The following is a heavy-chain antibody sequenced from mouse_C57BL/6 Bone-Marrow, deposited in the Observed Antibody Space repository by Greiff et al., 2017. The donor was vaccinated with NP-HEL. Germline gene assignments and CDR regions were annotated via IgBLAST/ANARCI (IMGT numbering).Heavy chain of an antibody. CDR1: GYTFTGYW. D-gene: IGHD1-1*02. Sequence: QVQLKQSGAELMKPGASVKLSCKATGYTFTGYWIEWVKQRPGHGLEWIGEILPGSGSTNSNEKFKGKATFTADTSSNTAYMQLSSLTTEDSAIYYCARDYALYYFDYWGQGTTLTVSS. V-gene: IGHV1-9*01. J-gene: IGHJ2*01. CDR2: ILPGSGST. CDR3: ARDYALYYFDY.